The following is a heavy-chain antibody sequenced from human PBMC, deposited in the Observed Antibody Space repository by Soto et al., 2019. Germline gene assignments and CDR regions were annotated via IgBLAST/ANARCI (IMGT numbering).Heavy chain of an antibody. CDR1: GDIFRSYA. Sequence: QVQLVQSGSEVKKPGSSVKISCKTSGDIFRSYAISWVRQAPGQGLEWMGGIIPMFGTAKYAQKLQGRVTSTADERASTDYMELSSLRSEDTAVYYCARPYCSGATCPYSYSGMDVWGQGTTVTVSS. V-gene: IGHV1-69*01. CDR2: IIPMFGTA. J-gene: IGHJ6*02. D-gene: IGHD2-15*01. CDR3: ARPYCSGATCPYSYSGMDV.